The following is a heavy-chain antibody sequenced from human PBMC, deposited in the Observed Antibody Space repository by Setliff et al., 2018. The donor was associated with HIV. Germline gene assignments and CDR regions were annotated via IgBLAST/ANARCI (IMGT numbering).Heavy chain of an antibody. CDR1: GFTFTSSA. Sequence: ASVKVSCKASGFTFTSSAMQWVRQARGQRLEWIGWIVVGSGNTNYAQKFQGRVTITRGMSTGTAYMELSSLRSEDTAVYYCAASKYYYDSSGSADDAFDIWGQGTMVTVSS. V-gene: IGHV1-58*02. J-gene: IGHJ3*02. CDR2: IVVGSGNT. CDR3: AASKYYYDSSGSADDAFDI. D-gene: IGHD3-22*01.